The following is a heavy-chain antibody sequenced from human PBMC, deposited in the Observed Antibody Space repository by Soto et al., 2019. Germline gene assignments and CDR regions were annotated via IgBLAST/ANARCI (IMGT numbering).Heavy chain of an antibody. V-gene: IGHV1-2*02. CDR2: INPNSGGT. D-gene: IGHD5-18*01. CDR3: ASFYTAMDRYYSYYYGMDV. CDR1: GYTFTGYY. Sequence: ASVKVSCKASGYTFTGYYMHWVRQAPGQGLEWMGWINPNSGGTNYAQKFQGRVTMTRDTSISTAYMELSRLRSDDTAVYYCASFYTAMDRYYSYYYGMDVWGQGTTVTVSS. J-gene: IGHJ6*02.